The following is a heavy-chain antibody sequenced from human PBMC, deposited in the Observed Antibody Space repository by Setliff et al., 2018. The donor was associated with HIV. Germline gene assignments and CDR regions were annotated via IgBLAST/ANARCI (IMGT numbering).Heavy chain of an antibody. D-gene: IGHD3-10*01. J-gene: IGHJ4*02. CDR1: GGTFSAYA. V-gene: IGHV1-69*04. CDR2: IISILGTP. CDR3: ARDPAVRGSTFDS. Sequence: SVKVSCKASGGTFSAYAVNWVRQAPGQGLEWMGRIISILGTPNYSHKFQGRVTITADKSTTTTYMELSSLRSDDTAIYYCARDPAVRGSTFDSWGQGTLVTVSS.